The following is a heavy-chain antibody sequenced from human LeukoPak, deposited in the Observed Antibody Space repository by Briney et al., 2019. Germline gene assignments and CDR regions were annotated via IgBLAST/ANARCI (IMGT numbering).Heavy chain of an antibody. Sequence: GGSLRLSCAASGFTFSNYAMSWVRQAPGKGLEWVSAITSSGGNTYYADSVKGRFTISRDNSKNMLYLQMNSLRAEDTAMYYCAKESMVATRPYNWFDPWGQGTLVTVSS. J-gene: IGHJ5*02. V-gene: IGHV3-23*01. CDR1: GFTFSNYA. D-gene: IGHD5-12*01. CDR2: ITSSGGNT. CDR3: AKESMVATRPYNWFDP.